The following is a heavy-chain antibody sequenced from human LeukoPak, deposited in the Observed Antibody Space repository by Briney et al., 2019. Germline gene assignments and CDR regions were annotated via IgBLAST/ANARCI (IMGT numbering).Heavy chain of an antibody. D-gene: IGHD3-10*01. CDR1: GFTFSSYA. CDR3: ARDTYYGSGSYYIRDWFDP. CDR2: ISGSGGST. Sequence: GGSLRLSCAASGFTFSSYAMSWVRQAPGKGLEWVSAISGSGGSTYYADSVKGRFTISRDNAKNSLYLQMNSLRAEDTAVYYCARDTYYGSGSYYIRDWFDPWGQGTLVTVSS. V-gene: IGHV3-23*01. J-gene: IGHJ5*02.